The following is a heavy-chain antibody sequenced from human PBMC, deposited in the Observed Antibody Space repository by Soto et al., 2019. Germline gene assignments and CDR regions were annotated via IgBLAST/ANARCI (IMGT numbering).Heavy chain of an antibody. D-gene: IGHD3-22*01. CDR1: GFTFSNAW. CDR3: TATYYSDTSAYPSFY. J-gene: IGHJ4*02. CDR2: IKSETQGGTT. Sequence: EVQLVESGGGLVKPGGSLRLSCAASGFTFSNAWLSWVRQAPGKGLEWVGRIKSETQGGTTDYAAPVKGRFSISRDDSTNTLYLQMNSLITEDTAVYYCTATYYSDTSAYPSFYWGQGTLVTVSS. V-gene: IGHV3-15*01.